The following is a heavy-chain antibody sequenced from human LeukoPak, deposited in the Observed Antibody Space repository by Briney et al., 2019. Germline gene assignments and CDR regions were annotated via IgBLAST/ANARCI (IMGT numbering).Heavy chain of an antibody. CDR2: ISDIGST. J-gene: IGHJ4*02. V-gene: IGHV4-59*01. Sequence: KPSETLSLTCTVSGGSISSYYWSWIRQPPGKGLEWIAYISDIGSTNYNPSLKSRVTISVDTSKNQFSLNLSSVTAADTAVYYCARVLTAYYFDYWGQGTLVTVSS. CDR3: ARVLTAYYFDY. CDR1: GGSISSYY.